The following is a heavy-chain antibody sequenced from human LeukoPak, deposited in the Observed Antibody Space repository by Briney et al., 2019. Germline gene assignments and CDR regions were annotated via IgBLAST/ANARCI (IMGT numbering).Heavy chain of an antibody. Sequence: SETLSLTCTVSNGSISTNSYYWAWLRQPPGRTLEWIGSVFYSGNSYYSPSLKSRVTLSVDTSKNQFSLSLNSVTAADTAIYFCASLRGTNGWYEVYFDSWGHGTLVTVSS. CDR2: VFYSGNS. CDR1: NGSISTNSYY. D-gene: IGHD2-8*01. J-gene: IGHJ4*01. CDR3: ASLRGTNGWYEVYFDS. V-gene: IGHV4-39*01.